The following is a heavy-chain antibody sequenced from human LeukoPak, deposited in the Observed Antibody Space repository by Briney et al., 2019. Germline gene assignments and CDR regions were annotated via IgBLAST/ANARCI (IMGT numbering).Heavy chain of an antibody. CDR2: ISWNSGSI. CDR3: AKDKGFGGVIAAFDY. Sequence: PGGSLRLSCAASGFIFDDYAMHWVRQAPGKGPEWVSGISWNSGSIDYADSVKGRFTISRDNAKNSLYLQMHSLRAEDTALYFCAKDKGFGGVIAAFDYWGQGTLVTVSS. CDR1: GFIFDDYA. J-gene: IGHJ4*02. D-gene: IGHD3-16*02. V-gene: IGHV3-9*01.